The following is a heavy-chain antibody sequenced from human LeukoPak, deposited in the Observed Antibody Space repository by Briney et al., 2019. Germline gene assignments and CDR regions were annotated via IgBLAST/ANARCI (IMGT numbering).Heavy chain of an antibody. Sequence: SETLSLTCTVSGGSISSYYWSWIRQPPGKGLEWIGYIYYSGSTNYNPSLKSRVTISVDTSKNQFSLKLSSVTAADTAVYYCARGLLWFGELSGTKKKVYPYQIDYWGQGTLVTVSS. J-gene: IGHJ4*02. CDR3: ARGLLWFGELSGTKKKVYPYQIDY. CDR1: GGSISSYY. CDR2: IYYSGST. D-gene: IGHD3-10*01. V-gene: IGHV4-59*01.